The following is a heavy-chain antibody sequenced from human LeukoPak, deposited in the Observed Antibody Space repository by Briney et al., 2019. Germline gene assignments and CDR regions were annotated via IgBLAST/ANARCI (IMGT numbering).Heavy chain of an antibody. V-gene: IGHV4-34*01. J-gene: IGHJ4*02. Sequence: NPSETLSLTCAVYGGSFSGYYWRWIRQPPGKGLEWIGEINHSGSTNYNPSLKSRVTISVDTSKNQFSLKLSSVTAADTAVYYCARPHDYGDYGVVSFDYWGQGTLVTVSS. CDR3: ARPHDYGDYGVVSFDY. CDR1: GGSFSGYY. CDR2: INHSGST. D-gene: IGHD4-17*01.